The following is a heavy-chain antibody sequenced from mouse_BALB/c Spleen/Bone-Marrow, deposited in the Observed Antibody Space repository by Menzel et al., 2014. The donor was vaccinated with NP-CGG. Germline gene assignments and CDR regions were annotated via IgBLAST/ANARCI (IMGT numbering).Heavy chain of an antibody. J-gene: IGHJ4*01. V-gene: IGHV4-1*02. CDR3: ARNAYYAMDY. Sequence: DVKLVEPGGGLVQPGGSLKLPCAASGFDFSRYWMSWVRQAPGKGLEWIGEINPDSSTINYTPSLKDKFIISRDNAKNTLYLQMSKVRSEDTALYYCARNAYYAMDYWGQGTSVTVSS. CDR2: INPDSSTI. CDR1: GFDFSRYW.